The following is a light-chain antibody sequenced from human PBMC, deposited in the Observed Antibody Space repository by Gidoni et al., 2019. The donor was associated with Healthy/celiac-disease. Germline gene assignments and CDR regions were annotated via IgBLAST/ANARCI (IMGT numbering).Light chain of an antibody. V-gene: IGLV3-19*01. CDR3: NSRDSSGNPFRVV. Sequence: SSELTQDPAVSVALGQTVRITCQGDSLRSYYASWYQQKPGQAPVLVIYGKNNRPSGIPDRFSGSSSGNTASLTITGAQAEDEADYYCNSRDSSGNPFRVVFGGGTKLTVL. CDR1: SLRSYY. CDR2: GKN. J-gene: IGLJ2*01.